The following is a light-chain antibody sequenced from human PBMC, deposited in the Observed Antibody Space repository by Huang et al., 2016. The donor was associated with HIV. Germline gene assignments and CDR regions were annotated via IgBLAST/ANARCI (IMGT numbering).Light chain of an antibody. V-gene: IGKV1-39*01. J-gene: IGKJ1*01. CDR2: AAY. CDR1: QNIGSY. CDR3: QQSESTPRT. Sequence: DIQMTQSPSSLSASVGDRVTITCRARQNIGSYLNWYQQKPGKAPNLLIYAAYNLQSGVPSRCSGSASRTESTPTISSLQPEYVATDYCQQSESTPRTFGEGTKVEIK.